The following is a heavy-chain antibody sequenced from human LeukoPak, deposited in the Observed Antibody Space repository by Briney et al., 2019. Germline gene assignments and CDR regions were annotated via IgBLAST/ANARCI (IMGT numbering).Heavy chain of an antibody. CDR1: GYSFTSYW. CDR2: IYPGDSDT. Sequence: GESLKISCKGSGYSFTSYWIGWVRQMPGKGLEWMGIIYPGDSDTRYSPSFQGQVTISADKSISTAYLQWSSLKASDTAMYYCARHPGGYCSSTSCLGGDYYYHGMDVWGQGTTVTVSS. J-gene: IGHJ6*02. CDR3: ARHPGGYCSSTSCLGGDYYYHGMDV. V-gene: IGHV5-51*01. D-gene: IGHD2-2*01.